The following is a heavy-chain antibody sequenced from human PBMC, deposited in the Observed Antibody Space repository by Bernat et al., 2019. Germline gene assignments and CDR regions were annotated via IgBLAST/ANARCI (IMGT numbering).Heavy chain of an antibody. J-gene: IGHJ4*02. CDR2: SRNKDKTFTT. V-gene: IGHV3-72*01. CDR1: GFTFSDHY. D-gene: IGHD1-26*01. Sequence: EVQLVESGGGLVQPGGSLRLSCAASGFTFSDHYMDWVRQAPGKGREWVGRSRNKDKTFTTEYAASVTGGFTISRDESKNSLYLQMNSLKTEDTAVYYCARASSYSGTYETRNYFDSWGQGTLVTVSS. CDR3: ARASSYSGTYETRNYFDS.